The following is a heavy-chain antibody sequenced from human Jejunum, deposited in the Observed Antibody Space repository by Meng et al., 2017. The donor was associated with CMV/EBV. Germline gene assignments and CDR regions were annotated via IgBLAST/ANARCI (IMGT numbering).Heavy chain of an antibody. D-gene: IGHD3-10*01. CDR2: IIPIFGTT. CDR3: ARAGGQGGWFDP. Sequence: QVRLGHAVAEVKKPGSSVKVSCKASGDTFTNYVISWVRQAPGQGLEWMGVIIPIFGTTDYAPKFQGRVAITADESTSTAYMELSSLTSEDTAVYYCARAGGQGGWFDPWGQGTLVTVSS. J-gene: IGHJ5*02. V-gene: IGHV1-69*12. CDR1: GDTFTNYV.